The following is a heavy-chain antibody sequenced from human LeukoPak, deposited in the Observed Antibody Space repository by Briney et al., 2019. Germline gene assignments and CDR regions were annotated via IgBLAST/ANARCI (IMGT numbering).Heavy chain of an antibody. V-gene: IGHV3-7*03. J-gene: IGHJ4*02. Sequence: PGGSLRLSCAASEFSVGSNYMTWVRQAPGKGLEWVANIKQDGSEKYYVDSVKGRFTISRDNAKNSLYLQMNSLRAEDTAAYYCAKFAQRYCSGGSCHPFDYWGQGTLVTVSS. CDR1: EFSVGSNY. CDR2: IKQDGSEK. CDR3: AKFAQRYCSGGSCHPFDY. D-gene: IGHD2-15*01.